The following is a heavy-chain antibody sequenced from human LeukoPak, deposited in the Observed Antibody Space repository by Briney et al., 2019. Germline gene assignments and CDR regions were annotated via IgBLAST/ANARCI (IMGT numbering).Heavy chain of an antibody. CDR2: ISSTSRFI. Sequence: GGSLRLSCAASGFPFSNYYINWVRQAPGKGLEWVSSISSTSRFIYYADSVKGRFTVSRDNAKNSLYLQMNSLRAEDTAVYYCASPMTTVTNDAYDIWGQGTMVTVSS. V-gene: IGHV3-21*01. CDR1: GFPFSNYY. D-gene: IGHD4-17*01. CDR3: ASPMTTVTNDAYDI. J-gene: IGHJ3*02.